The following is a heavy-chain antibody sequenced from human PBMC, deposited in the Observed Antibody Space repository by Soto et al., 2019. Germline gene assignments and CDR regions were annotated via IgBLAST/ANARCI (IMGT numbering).Heavy chain of an antibody. CDR3: ARSDGAFFLGFDY. D-gene: IGHD3-3*01. V-gene: IGHV4-59*06. Sequence: SETLSLTCTVSGGSISSYYWSWIRQPPGKGLEWVGYIYYSGGTYYNPSLNSRVTISVDTSKSQVSLNLDSVTAADTAVYYCARSDGAFFLGFDYWGQGALVTVSS. CDR1: GGSISSYY. J-gene: IGHJ4*02. CDR2: IYYSGGT.